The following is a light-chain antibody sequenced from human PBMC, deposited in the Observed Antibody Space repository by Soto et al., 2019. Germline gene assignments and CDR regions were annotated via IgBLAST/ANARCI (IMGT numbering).Light chain of an antibody. CDR2: GNS. J-gene: IGLJ3*02. V-gene: IGLV1-40*01. CDR1: SSNLGADYD. Sequence: QSVLTQPPSVSGAPGQRVTISCTGSSSNLGADYDVHWYQQLPGTAPKLLIYGNSNRPSGVPDRFSGSKSGTSASLAITGLQAEDEADYYCQSDDSSLSAVVFGGGTKLTVL. CDR3: QSDDSSLSAVV.